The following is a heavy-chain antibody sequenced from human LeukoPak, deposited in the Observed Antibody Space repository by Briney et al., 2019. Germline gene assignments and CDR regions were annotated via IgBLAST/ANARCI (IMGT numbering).Heavy chain of an antibody. V-gene: IGHV3-53*01. CDR3: ARYRIAAAVAVGAFDI. Sequence: GGSLRLSCAASGFTVSSNYMSWVRQAPGKGLEWVSVIYSGGSTYYADSVKGRFTISRDNSKNTLYLQMNSLRAEDTAVYYCARYRIAAAVAVGAFDIWGQGTMVTVSS. J-gene: IGHJ3*02. CDR1: GFTVSSNY. D-gene: IGHD6-13*01. CDR2: IYSGGST.